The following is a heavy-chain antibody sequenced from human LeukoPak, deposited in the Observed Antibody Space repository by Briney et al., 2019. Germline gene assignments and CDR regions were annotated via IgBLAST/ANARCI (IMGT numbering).Heavy chain of an antibody. CDR3: AIGESSTPYYSDY. CDR2: VIPIFGTA. J-gene: IGHJ4*02. D-gene: IGHD3-10*01. Sequence: SVMVSCKASGGTFSSYAISWVRQDPGQGLEWMGGVIPIFGTANYAQKFQGRVTITTDDSTSSAYMDLSSLRSEDTAVYYCAIGESSTPYYSDYWGQGTLVTVSS. V-gene: IGHV1-69*05. CDR1: GGTFSSYA.